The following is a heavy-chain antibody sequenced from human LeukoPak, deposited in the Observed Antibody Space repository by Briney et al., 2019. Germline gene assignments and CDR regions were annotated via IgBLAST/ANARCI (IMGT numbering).Heavy chain of an antibody. J-gene: IGHJ3*02. CDR2: IYYSGST. Sequence: SETLSLTCTVSGGSLSSYYWSWIRQPPGKGLEWIGYIYYSGSTNYNPSLKSRVTISVDTSKNQFSLKLSSVTAADTAVYYCARVSLSGAFDIWGQGTMVTVSS. V-gene: IGHV4-59*12. CDR1: GGSLSSYY. CDR3: ARVSLSGAFDI.